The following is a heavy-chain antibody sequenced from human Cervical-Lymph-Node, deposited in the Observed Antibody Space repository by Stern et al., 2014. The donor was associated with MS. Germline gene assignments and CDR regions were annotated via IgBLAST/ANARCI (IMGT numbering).Heavy chain of an antibody. CDR1: GYTFTSYY. V-gene: IGHV1-46*01. J-gene: IGHJ4*02. CDR3: ARTYYDSSGYQGENYFDY. Sequence: VQLGESGAEVKKPGASVKVSCKASGYTFTSYYMHWGRQAPGQGLEWMGIINPSGGSTSYAQKFQGRVTMTRDTSTSTVYMELSSLRSEDTAVYYCARTYYDSSGYQGENYFDYWGQGTLVTVSS. D-gene: IGHD3-22*01. CDR2: INPSGGST.